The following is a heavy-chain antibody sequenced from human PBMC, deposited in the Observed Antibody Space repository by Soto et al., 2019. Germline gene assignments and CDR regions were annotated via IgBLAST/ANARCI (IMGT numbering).Heavy chain of an antibody. CDR2: MNPNSGNT. Sequence: ASVKVSCKASGYTFTSYDINWVRQATGQGLEWMGWMNPNSGNTGYAQKFQGRVTMTRNTSISTAYMELSSLRSEDTAVYYCAKGGKAVFGPDHWGQGTLVTVSS. J-gene: IGHJ4*02. CDR3: AKGGKAVFGPDH. V-gene: IGHV1-8*01. D-gene: IGHD6-19*01. CDR1: GYTFTSYD.